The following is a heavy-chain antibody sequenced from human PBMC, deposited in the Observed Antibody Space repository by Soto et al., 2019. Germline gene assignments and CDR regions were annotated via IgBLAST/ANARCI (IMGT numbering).Heavy chain of an antibody. Sequence: QVQLVQSGAEVKKPGSSVKVSCKASGGTFSSYAISWVRQAPGQGLEWMGGIIPIFGTANYAQKFQGRVTITADESTSKAYMEVSSLRAEDTAVYYCANSKDGSCGGDCYSGWFDPWGQGTLVTVSS. CDR1: GGTFSSYA. D-gene: IGHD2-21*02. CDR3: ANSKDGSCGGDCYSGWFDP. CDR2: IIPIFGTA. V-gene: IGHV1-69*01. J-gene: IGHJ5*02.